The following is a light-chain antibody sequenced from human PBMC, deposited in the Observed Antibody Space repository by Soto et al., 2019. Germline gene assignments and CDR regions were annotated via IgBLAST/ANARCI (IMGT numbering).Light chain of an antibody. Sequence: QSALTQPASVSGSPGQSITISCTGTSSDVGGYNYVSWYQQHPGKAPKLIIYDVSNRPSWVSHRSAGSKSGHTASLTISGLQDEDEADYYCSSYTSSSSLVFGGGTKLTVL. V-gene: IGLV2-14*01. J-gene: IGLJ2*01. CDR3: SSYTSSSSLV. CDR1: SSDVGGYNY. CDR2: DVS.